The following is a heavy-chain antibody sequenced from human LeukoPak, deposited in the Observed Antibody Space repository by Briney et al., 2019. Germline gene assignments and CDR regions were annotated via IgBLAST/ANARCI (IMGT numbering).Heavy chain of an antibody. CDR3: ARQADNNWFDS. D-gene: IGHD2-15*01. Sequence: ASVTVSCKASGYSFTDYYMHWVRQAPGQGLEWMGWINPNSGVTKYVQKFQGRVTMTRDTSITTAYMELIWLTSDDTAVFYCARQADNNWFDSWGQGTLVTVSS. J-gene: IGHJ5*01. V-gene: IGHV1-2*02. CDR2: INPNSGVT. CDR1: GYSFTDYY.